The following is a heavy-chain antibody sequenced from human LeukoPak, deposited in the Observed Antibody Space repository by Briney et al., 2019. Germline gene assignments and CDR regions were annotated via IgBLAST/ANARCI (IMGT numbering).Heavy chain of an antibody. J-gene: IGHJ4*02. V-gene: IGHV1-2*02. CDR3: ARGGAARLF. CDR2: INPNSGGS. Sequence: ASVKVSCKASGYTFTGYYVHWVGQAPGQGREWMGWINPNSGGSNYAQKFQGRVTMTRDTSISTAYMEPSRLRSADTAVYYCARGGAARLFWGQGTLVTVSS. CDR1: GYTFTGYY. D-gene: IGHD6-6*01.